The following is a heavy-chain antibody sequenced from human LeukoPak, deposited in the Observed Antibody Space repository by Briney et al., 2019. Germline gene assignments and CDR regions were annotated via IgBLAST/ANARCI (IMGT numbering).Heavy chain of an antibody. CDR3: ARRAGAYSHPYDY. CDR2: ISYDGSNK. V-gene: IGHV3-30*04. Sequence: GRSLRLSCAASGFTFSSYAMHWVRQAPGKGLEWVALISYDGSNKNYADSVKGRSTISRDNSRNTLYLQMNSLRAEDTAVYYCARRAGAYSHPYDYWGQGTLVTVSS. D-gene: IGHD4/OR15-4a*01. CDR1: GFTFSSYA. J-gene: IGHJ4*02.